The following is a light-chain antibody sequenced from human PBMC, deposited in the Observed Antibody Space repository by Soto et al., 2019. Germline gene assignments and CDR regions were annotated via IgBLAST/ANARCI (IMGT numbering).Light chain of an antibody. CDR2: GAS. J-gene: IGKJ4*01. CDR1: QNINNNY. CDR3: QQYTTSLLT. V-gene: IGKV3-20*01. Sequence: EIVLTQSPGTLSLSPGEGATLSCRASQNINNNYLAWYQQKPGQAPRLLIHGASSRATGIPDRFSGSGSGTHFTLTISRLEHEDFAVYYCQQYTTSLLTFGGGTKVEIK.